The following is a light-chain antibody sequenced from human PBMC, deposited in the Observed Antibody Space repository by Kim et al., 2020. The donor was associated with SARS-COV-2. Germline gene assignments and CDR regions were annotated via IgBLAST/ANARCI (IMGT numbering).Light chain of an antibody. CDR2: DGS. Sequence: LSLFQGERATLTCRPSKSVNRYLAWYQQTPGQPPRLLIYDGSIRATGIPARFSGSGSGTDFTLTISSLAPEDFAVYYCQQRGNWTFGQGTKVDIK. J-gene: IGKJ1*01. CDR1: KSVNRY. CDR3: QQRGNWT. V-gene: IGKV3-11*01.